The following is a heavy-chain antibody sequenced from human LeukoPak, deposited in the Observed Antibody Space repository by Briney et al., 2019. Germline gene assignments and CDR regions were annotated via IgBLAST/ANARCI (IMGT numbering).Heavy chain of an antibody. J-gene: IGHJ6*03. CDR2: INHSGST. V-gene: IGHV4-34*01. CDR3: ARSARYGNGYYYYYYYMDV. Sequence: SETLSLTCAVYGGSFSGYYWSWIRQPPGKGLEWMGEINHSGSTTYNPSLKSRVTISVDTSKNQFSLKLSSVTAADTAVYYCARSARYGNGYYYYYYYMDVWGKGTTVTVSS. CDR1: GGSFSGYY. D-gene: IGHD5-18*01.